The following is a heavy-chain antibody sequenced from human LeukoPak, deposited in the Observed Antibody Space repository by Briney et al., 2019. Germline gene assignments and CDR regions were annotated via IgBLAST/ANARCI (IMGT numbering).Heavy chain of an antibody. V-gene: IGHV3-21*01. CDR2: ISSSSSYI. J-gene: IGHJ4*02. D-gene: IGHD2-2*01. CDR3: ARDPFYCSSTSCGDY. CDR1: GFTFSSYS. Sequence: GGSLRLSCAASGFTFSSYSMNWVRQAPGQGLEWVSSISSSSSYIYYADSVKGRFTISRDNAKNSPYLQMNSLRAEDTAVYYCARDPFYCSSTSCGDYWGQGTLVTVSS.